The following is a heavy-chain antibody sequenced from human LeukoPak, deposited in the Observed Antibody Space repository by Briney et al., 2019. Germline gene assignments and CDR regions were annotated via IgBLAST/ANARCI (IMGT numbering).Heavy chain of an antibody. CDR1: GFTFSTYG. J-gene: IGHJ4*02. CDR3: ARNGGPIRFFDWSFDY. CDR2: ISYDGSNK. V-gene: IGHV3-30*03. D-gene: IGHD3-9*01. Sequence: GGSLRLSCAASGFTFSTYGVHWVRQAPGKGLEWGALISYDGSNKYYADSVKGRFTLSRANSKNTLSLKMNSLRVEAPAVYSCARNGGPIRFFDWSFDYWGQGSLVTVSS.